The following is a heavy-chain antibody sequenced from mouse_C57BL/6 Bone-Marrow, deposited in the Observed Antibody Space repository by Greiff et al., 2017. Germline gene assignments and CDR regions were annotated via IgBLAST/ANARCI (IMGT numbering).Heavy chain of an antibody. CDR3: ARSITTVVAFDY. J-gene: IGHJ2*01. V-gene: IGHV7-3*01. CDR1: GFTFTDYY. CDR2: IRNKANGYTT. Sequence: EVKVVESGGGLVQPGGSLSLSCAASGFTFTDYYMSWVRQPPGKALEWLGFIRNKANGYTTEYSASVKGRFTISRDNSQSILYLQMNALRAEDSATYYCARSITTVVAFDYWGQGTTLTVSS. D-gene: IGHD1-1*01.